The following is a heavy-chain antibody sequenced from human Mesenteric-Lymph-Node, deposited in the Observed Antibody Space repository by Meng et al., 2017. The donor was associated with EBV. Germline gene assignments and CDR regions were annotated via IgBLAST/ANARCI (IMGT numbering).Heavy chain of an antibody. Sequence: QVQLQESGPGLVKPSQTLSLTCAVSGGSISSGGYYWSWIRQPPGKGLEWIGQIYHSGITYYNPSLADRITISVDKSKNILSLNLTSVTAADTAVYFCASRHGSGSYVGFDPWGQGTLVTVSS. CDR1: GGSISSGGYY. V-gene: IGHV4-31*11. CDR3: ASRHGSGSYVGFDP. CDR2: IYHSGIT. D-gene: IGHD3-10*01. J-gene: IGHJ5*02.